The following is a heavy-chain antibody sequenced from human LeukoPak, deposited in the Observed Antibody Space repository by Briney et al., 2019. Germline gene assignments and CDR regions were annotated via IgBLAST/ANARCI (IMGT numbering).Heavy chain of an antibody. CDR3: IREVPGRASASLLL. CDR1: GFTISGFW. J-gene: IGHJ4*01. CDR2: MNSAGTTI. D-gene: IGHD5/OR15-5a*01. Sequence: GGSLRLSCAASGFTISGFWMHWVRQVPGEGLVWVARMNSAGTTINYADSVKGRFTISRDNVRNTLHLQMNNLSLEDTAVYFCIREVPGRASASLLLWGRGTLVTVS. V-gene: IGHV3-74*01.